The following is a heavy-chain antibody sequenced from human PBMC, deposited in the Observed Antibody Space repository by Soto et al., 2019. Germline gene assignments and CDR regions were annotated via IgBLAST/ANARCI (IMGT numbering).Heavy chain of an antibody. J-gene: IGHJ4*02. CDR2: ISYSGST. D-gene: IGHD5-12*01. CDR3: ALEFVYSGYDLGLFDY. Sequence: PSETLFLTCTVSGGSISSSSFSWGWIRQHPGKGLEWLGIISYSGSTYYSPSLKSRVTTSVDASKNLFSLKLSSVTAADTAMYYCALEFVYSGYDLGLFDYWGRGAQVPVSS. V-gene: IGHV4-39*07. CDR1: GGSISSSSFS.